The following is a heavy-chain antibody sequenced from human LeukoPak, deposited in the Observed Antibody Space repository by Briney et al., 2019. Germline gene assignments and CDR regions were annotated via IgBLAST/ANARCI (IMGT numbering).Heavy chain of an antibody. CDR3: AKDRAVAANDFDY. Sequence: QSGGSLRLSCAASGFTFNDHAMHWVRQAPGKGLEWVSSISWNSDSIGYADSVDGRFTIPRDNAKNSLYLQMSSLRAEDTALYFCAKDRAVAANDFDYWGQGTPVTVSS. J-gene: IGHJ4*02. CDR2: ISWNSDSI. V-gene: IGHV3-9*01. CDR1: GFTFNDHA. D-gene: IGHD6-19*01.